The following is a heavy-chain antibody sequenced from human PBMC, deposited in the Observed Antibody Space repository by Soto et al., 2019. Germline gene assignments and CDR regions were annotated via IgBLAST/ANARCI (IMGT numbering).Heavy chain of an antibody. J-gene: IGHJ4*02. V-gene: IGHV3-74*01. D-gene: IGHD2-2*01. Sequence: GGSLRLSCAASGFPFSSYWLHWVRQAPGKGLVWDSRINTDGTDTSYADSVKGRFTISRDNAKNTLYLQMDSLRAEDTAVYYCARVYCSSTSCSYFDYWGQGTLVTVSS. CDR1: GFPFSSYW. CDR3: ARVYCSSTSCSYFDY. CDR2: INTDGTDT.